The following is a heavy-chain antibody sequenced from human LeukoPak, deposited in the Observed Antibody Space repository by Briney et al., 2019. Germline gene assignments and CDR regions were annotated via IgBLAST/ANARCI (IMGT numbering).Heavy chain of an antibody. Sequence: PSETLSLTCTVSGGSISSGGYYWSWIRQPPGKGLEWIGYIYHSGSTYYNPSLKSRVTISVDRSKNQFSLKLSSVTAADTAVYYCARGKSSWYSSGWYGHQFDYWGQGTLVTVSS. CDR1: GGSISSGGYY. CDR2: IYHSGST. J-gene: IGHJ4*02. D-gene: IGHD6-19*01. V-gene: IGHV4-30-2*01. CDR3: ARGKSSWYSSGWYGHQFDY.